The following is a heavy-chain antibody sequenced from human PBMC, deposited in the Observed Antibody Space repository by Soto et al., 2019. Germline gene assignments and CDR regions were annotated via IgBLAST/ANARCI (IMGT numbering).Heavy chain of an antibody. CDR3: ARVQVVGSGIRYPGVYYGMDV. J-gene: IGHJ6*02. CDR2: IYSGGST. CDR1: GFTVSSNY. D-gene: IGHD3-10*01. V-gene: IGHV3-53*01. Sequence: GGSLRLSCAASGFTVSSNYMSWVRQAPGKGLEWVSVIYSGGSTYYADSVKGRFTISRDNSKNTLYLQMNSLRAEDTAVYYCARVQVVGSGIRYPGVYYGMDVWGQGTTVTVSS.